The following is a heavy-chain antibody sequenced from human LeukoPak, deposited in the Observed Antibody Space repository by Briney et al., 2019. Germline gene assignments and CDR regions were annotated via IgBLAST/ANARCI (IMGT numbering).Heavy chain of an antibody. CDR3: ARDMSGGNSGGAFDI. Sequence: ASVKVSCKASGYTFTSYGISWVRQAPGQGLEWMGWISAYNGNTNYAQKLQGRVTMTTDTSTSTAYMELRSLRSDDTAVYYCARDMSGGNSGGAFDIWGQGTMVTVSS. CDR2: ISAYNGNT. V-gene: IGHV1-18*01. CDR1: GYTFTSYG. D-gene: IGHD4-23*01. J-gene: IGHJ3*02.